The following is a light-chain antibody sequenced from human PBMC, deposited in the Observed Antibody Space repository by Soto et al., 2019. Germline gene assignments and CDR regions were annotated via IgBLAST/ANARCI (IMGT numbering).Light chain of an antibody. CDR3: ATWDDSLSGPV. CDR2: SDN. J-gene: IGLJ2*01. CDR1: RSNIRSNT. V-gene: IGLV1-44*01. Sequence: QSVLTQPPSASGTPGQRVTISCSGSRSNIRSNTVSWYQQLPGTAPKLLIYSDNQWPSGVPDRFSGSKSGTSASLAISGLQSEDEADYYCATWDDSLSGPVFGGGTKLTVL.